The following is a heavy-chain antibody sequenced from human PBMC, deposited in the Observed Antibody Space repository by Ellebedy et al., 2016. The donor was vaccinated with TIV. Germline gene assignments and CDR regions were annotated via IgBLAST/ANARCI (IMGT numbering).Heavy chain of an antibody. Sequence: ASVKVSXXVSGYTVSDLSIHWVRQAPGKGLEWVGGFDPEDGETIYAQKFQGRVTMTRNMSITTAYMELSSLRSEDAAVYYCARDWGAGGGFFYLDVWGKGTTVTVSS. CDR2: FDPEDGET. CDR3: ARDWGAGGGFFYLDV. D-gene: IGHD1-26*01. V-gene: IGHV1-24*01. CDR1: GYTVSDLS. J-gene: IGHJ6*03.